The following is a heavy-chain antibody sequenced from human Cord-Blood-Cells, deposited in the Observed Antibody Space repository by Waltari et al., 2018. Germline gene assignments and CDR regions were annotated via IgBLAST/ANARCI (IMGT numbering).Heavy chain of an antibody. Sequence: QLQLQESGPGLVKPSETLSLTCTVSGGSISSSSYYWGWLRQPPGKGLEWIGSIYYSGSTYYNPSLKSRVTISVDTSKNQFSLKLSSVTAADTAVYYCVKVYDFWSGYYTFAFDIWGQGTMVTVSS. CDR1: GGSISSSSYY. J-gene: IGHJ3*02. CDR2: IYYSGST. CDR3: VKVYDFWSGYYTFAFDI. D-gene: IGHD3-3*01. V-gene: IGHV4-39*01.